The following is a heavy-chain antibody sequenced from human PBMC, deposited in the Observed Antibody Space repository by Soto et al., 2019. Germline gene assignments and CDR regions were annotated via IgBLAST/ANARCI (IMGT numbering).Heavy chain of an antibody. D-gene: IGHD3-10*01. Sequence: SETLSLTXTVSGGSISSSNFYWGWIRQSPGEGLEWIGTISYSGTTFYDPSLKSRVTISIDTSKNQLSLKLSSVTAADTAVYYCARRNYPYYFDYWDQGILVTVSS. CDR1: GGSISSSNFY. V-gene: IGHV4-39*01. J-gene: IGHJ4*02. CDR3: ARRNYPYYFDY. CDR2: ISYSGTT.